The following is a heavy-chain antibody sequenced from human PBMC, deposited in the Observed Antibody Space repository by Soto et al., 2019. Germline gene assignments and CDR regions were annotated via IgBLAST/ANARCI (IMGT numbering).Heavy chain of an antibody. Sequence: PSETLSLTCAVYGGSFSGYYWSWIRQPPGKGLEWIGEINHSGSTNYNPSLKSRVTISVDTSKNQFSLKLSSVTAADTAVYYCAREGTRWYYGSGSYYNVPQKRWFDPWGQGTLVTVSS. CDR3: AREGTRWYYGSGSYYNVPQKRWFDP. D-gene: IGHD3-10*01. J-gene: IGHJ5*02. CDR1: GGSFSGYY. V-gene: IGHV4-34*01. CDR2: INHSGST.